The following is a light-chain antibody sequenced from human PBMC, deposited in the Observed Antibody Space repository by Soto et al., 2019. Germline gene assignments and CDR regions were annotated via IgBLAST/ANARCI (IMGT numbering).Light chain of an antibody. J-gene: IGKJ5*01. CDR1: QSVSSY. Sequence: EIVLTQSPATLSLSPGERATLSCRASQSVSSYLAWYQQKPGQAPRLLIFDASNRATGIPARFSGRGSGTDFTLTISSLESEDFAVYYCQQRSNWPPSTFGQGTRLEIK. CDR3: QQRSNWPPST. V-gene: IGKV3-11*01. CDR2: DAS.